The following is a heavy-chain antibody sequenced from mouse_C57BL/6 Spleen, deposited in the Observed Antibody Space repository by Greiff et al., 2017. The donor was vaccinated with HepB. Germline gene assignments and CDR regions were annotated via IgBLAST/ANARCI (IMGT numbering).Heavy chain of an antibody. CDR3: ARCGNFYYAMDY. CDR1: GFTFSSYT. Sequence: EVKLQESGGGLVKPGGSLKLSCAASGFTFSSYTMSWVRQTPEKRLEWVATISGGGGNTYYPDSVKGRFTISRDNAKNTLYLQMSSLRSEDTALYYCARCGNFYYAMDYWGQGTSVTVSS. J-gene: IGHJ4*01. V-gene: IGHV5-9*01. CDR2: ISGGGGNT. D-gene: IGHD2-1*01.